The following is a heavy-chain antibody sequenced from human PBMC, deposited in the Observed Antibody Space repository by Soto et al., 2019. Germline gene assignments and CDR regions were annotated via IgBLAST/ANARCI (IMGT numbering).Heavy chain of an antibody. Sequence: GGSLRLSCAASGFTFSSYSMNWVRQAPGKGLEWVTSISSSSSYIYYPDSVKGRITISRDNAKNSLYLLMNCLRVVYMAVDYCARDIFYPTCNWGQGTLVTVSS. CDR2: ISSSSSYI. CDR3: ARDIFYPTCN. CDR1: GFTFSSYS. V-gene: IGHV3-21*01. J-gene: IGHJ4*02.